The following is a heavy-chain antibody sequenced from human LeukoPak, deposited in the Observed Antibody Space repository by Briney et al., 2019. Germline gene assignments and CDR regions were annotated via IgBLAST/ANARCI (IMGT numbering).Heavy chain of an antibody. CDR2: IYYSGST. D-gene: IGHD2-2*01. Sequence: SETLSLTCTVSGGSISSGDYYWGWIRQPPGKGLEWIGSIYYSGSTYYNPSLKSRVTISVDTSKNQFSLKLSSVTAADTAVYYCARHKTLLYCSSTSCQSPTAFDIWGQGTMVTVSS. V-gene: IGHV4-39*01. CDR1: GGSISSGDYY. J-gene: IGHJ3*02. CDR3: ARHKTLLYCSSTSCQSPTAFDI.